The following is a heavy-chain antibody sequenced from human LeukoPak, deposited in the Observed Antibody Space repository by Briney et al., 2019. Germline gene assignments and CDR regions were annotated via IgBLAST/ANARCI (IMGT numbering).Heavy chain of an antibody. J-gene: IGHJ4*02. CDR1: GGSFSGYY. CDR2: INHSGST. D-gene: IGHD3-22*01. Sequence: SETLSLTCAVYGGSFSGYYWSWIRQPPGKGLEWIGEINHSGSTNYNPSLKSRVTISVDTSKNQFSLKLGSVTAADTAVYYCARGRFGDSSGRAFDYWGQGTLVTVSS. V-gene: IGHV4-34*01. CDR3: ARGRFGDSSGRAFDY.